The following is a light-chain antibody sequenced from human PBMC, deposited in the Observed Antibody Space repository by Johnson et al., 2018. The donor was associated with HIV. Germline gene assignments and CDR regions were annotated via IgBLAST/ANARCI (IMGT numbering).Light chain of an antibody. CDR3: GTWDRGLSCGLYL. V-gene: IGLV1-51*01. J-gene: IGLJ1*01. Sequence: QLVLTQPPSVSAAPGQKVTISCSGSTSNFENYYVSWYQHLPGKAPKLLIYDNNKRPSGIPDRFSGSKSGTSATLGITGLQTGYDAYYYCGTWDRGLSCGLYLFGPGSKVTVL. CDR1: TSNFENYY. CDR2: DNN.